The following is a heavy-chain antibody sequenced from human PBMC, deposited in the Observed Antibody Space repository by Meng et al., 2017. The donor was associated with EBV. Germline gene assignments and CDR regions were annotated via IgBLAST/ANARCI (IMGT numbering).Heavy chain of an antibody. Sequence: HVLRVQSWAYDKHPGASGKGSCKASGYAFPSYILHCVRQAPRQRLDWMGLINLGVCYPKYSQKFQGRVTISSDTSATTGYMELSSLISEDTAVYYCVRGPPVGVPGPGDYWGQGTLVTVSS. D-gene: IGHD2-21*01. CDR1: GYAFPSYI. J-gene: IGHJ4*02. V-gene: IGHV1-3*05. CDR2: INLGVCYP. CDR3: VRGPPVGVPGPGDY.